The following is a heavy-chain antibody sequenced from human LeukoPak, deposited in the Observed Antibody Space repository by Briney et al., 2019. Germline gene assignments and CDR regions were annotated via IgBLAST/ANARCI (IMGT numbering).Heavy chain of an antibody. V-gene: IGHV4-38-2*02. Sequence: SETLSLTCTVSGYSISTGYYWDWIRQPPGKGLEWIGTFYHGGSTYYNPSLKSRVTISVDTSKNQFSLKLSSVTAADTAVYYCARSRYPRGYGSGSYYTYYWGQGTLVTVSS. CDR1: GYSISTGYY. D-gene: IGHD3-10*01. J-gene: IGHJ4*02. CDR2: FYHGGST. CDR3: ARSRYPRGYGSGSYYTYY.